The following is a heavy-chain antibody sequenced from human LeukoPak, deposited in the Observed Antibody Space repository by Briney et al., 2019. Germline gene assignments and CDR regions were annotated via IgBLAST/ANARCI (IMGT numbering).Heavy chain of an antibody. J-gene: IGHJ4*02. CDR3: ARHPLVLLLPTPYYFDY. V-gene: IGHV4-39*01. CDR1: GGSISSSSYY. D-gene: IGHD3-22*01. CDR2: IYYSGST. Sequence: PSETLSLTCTVSGGSISSSSYYWGWIRQPPGKGLEWIGSIYYSGSTYYNPSLKSRVTISVDTSKNQFSLKLSSVTAADTAVYYCARHPLVLLLPTPYYFDYWGQGTLVTVSS.